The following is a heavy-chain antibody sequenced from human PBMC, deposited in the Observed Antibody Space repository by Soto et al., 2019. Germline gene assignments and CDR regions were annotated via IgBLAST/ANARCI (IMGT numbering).Heavy chain of an antibody. V-gene: IGHV3-53*01. J-gene: IGHJ6*02. CDR3: ARVHSDDYDYGMDV. CDR2: KYSVGST. CDR1: GFTLSINY. D-gene: IGHD3-10*01. Sequence: AGFRRLSFSLPGFTLSINYMSSVAQAAGEWLQWVSLKYSVGSTYYADSVKDRFTISKDNTKNTLYLQMNSLRAEEKAVYYCARVHSDDYDYGMDVWGQGTTVTVSS.